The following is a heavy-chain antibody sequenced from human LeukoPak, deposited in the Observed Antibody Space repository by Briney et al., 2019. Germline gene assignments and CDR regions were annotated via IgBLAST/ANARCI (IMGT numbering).Heavy chain of an antibody. CDR2: IYYSGST. Sequence: SETLSLTCTVSGGCISSSSYYWGWIRQPPGKGLEWIGSIYYSGSTYYNPSLKSRVTISVDTSKNQFSLKLSSVTAADTAVYYCARQYSSGWTGENFDYWGQGTLVTVSS. V-gene: IGHV4-39*01. CDR1: GGCISSSSYY. CDR3: ARQYSSGWTGENFDY. D-gene: IGHD6-19*01. J-gene: IGHJ4*02.